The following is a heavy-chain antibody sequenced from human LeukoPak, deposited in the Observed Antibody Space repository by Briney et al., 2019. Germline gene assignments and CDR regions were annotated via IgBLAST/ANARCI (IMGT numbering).Heavy chain of an antibody. CDR3: ARGRGLGVVSPYFDY. V-gene: IGHV3-53*01. D-gene: IGHD3-3*01. CDR2: IFGDGRT. CDR1: GFSVSNNY. Sequence: GGSLRLSCVVSGFSVSNNYIIWVRQAPGNGLERISVIFGDGRTSHSASVRGRFAISRDNSKNIVSLQMNNLRAEDTAVYYCARGRGLGVVSPYFDYWGQGTLVTVSS. J-gene: IGHJ4*02.